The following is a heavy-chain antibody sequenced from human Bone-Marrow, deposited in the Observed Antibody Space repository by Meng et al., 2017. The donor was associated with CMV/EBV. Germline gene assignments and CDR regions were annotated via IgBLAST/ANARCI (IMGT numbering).Heavy chain of an antibody. J-gene: IGHJ3*02. D-gene: IGHD3-3*01. CDR2: IYYSGST. CDR1: GGSISSYY. V-gene: IGHV4-59*01. Sequence: SETLSLTCTVSGGSISSYYWSWIRQPPGKGLEWIGYIYYSGSTNYNPSLKSRVTISVDTSKNQFSLKLSSVTAADTAVYYCARSRDDFWSGYPDAFDIWGHGTMVTVSS. CDR3: ARSRDDFWSGYPDAFDI.